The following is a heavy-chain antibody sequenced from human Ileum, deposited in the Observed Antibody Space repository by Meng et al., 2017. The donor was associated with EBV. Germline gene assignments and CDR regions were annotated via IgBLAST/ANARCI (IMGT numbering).Heavy chain of an antibody. CDR3: ASHALWQQTFDY. J-gene: IGHJ4*02. Sequence: VQLVKYEADVKKTRASVKVSSKASGSTFNSYAMHWVRQAPGQRLEWMGWINAGNGNTKYSQKFQGRVTITRDTSASTAYMELSSLRSEDTAEYYCASHALWQQTFDYWGQGTLVTVSS. CDR2: INAGNGNT. V-gene: IGHV1-3*01. CDR1: GSTFNSYA. D-gene: IGHD2-21*01.